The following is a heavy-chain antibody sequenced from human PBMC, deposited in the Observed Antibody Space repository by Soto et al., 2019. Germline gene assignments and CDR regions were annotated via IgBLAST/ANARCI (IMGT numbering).Heavy chain of an antibody. V-gene: IGHV3-23*01. CDR2: ISGSGGST. D-gene: IGHD2-2*01. CDR1: GFTLSSSA. CDR3: AKGSGSRRPYYFDY. J-gene: IGHJ4*02. Sequence: EVQLLESGGGLLQPGGSLRLSCAASGFTLSSSAMSWVRQAPGKGLDWVSAISGSGGSTYYADSVQGRFTISRDSSKNTLYLQMNSLRAEDTAVYYCAKGSGSRRPYYFDYWGQGALVTVSS.